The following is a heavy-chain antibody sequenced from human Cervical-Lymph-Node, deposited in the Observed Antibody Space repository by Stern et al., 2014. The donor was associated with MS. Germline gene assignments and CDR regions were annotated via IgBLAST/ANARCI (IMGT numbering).Heavy chain of an antibody. CDR3: ARGRGIALRPDY. CDR1: GYSLTNTW. CDR2: ISPGYSES. D-gene: IGHD6-13*01. J-gene: IGHJ4*02. V-gene: IGHV5-51*03. Sequence: VQLVQSGAELKKPGESLRISCKGSGYSLTNTWIGWVRQMPGKGLEWMVIISPGYSESRYSPSFQGQVTNSADKSINTAYLQWSSLKASDTAMYYCARGRGIALRPDYWGQGTLVTVSS.